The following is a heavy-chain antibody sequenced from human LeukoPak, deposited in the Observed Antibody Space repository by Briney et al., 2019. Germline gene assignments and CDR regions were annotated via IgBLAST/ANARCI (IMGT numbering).Heavy chain of an antibody. D-gene: IGHD2-15*01. CDR2: ISGSGGST. J-gene: IGHJ4*02. CDR3: AKDSQSHAWSQFDY. CDR1: GFTFSSYA. Sequence: GGSLRLSCAASGFTFSSYAMSWVRQAPGKGLEWVSSISGSGGSTYYADSVKGRFTISRDNSKNTLYLQLNSLRAEDTAVYYCAKDSQSHAWSQFDYWGQGALVTVSS. V-gene: IGHV3-23*01.